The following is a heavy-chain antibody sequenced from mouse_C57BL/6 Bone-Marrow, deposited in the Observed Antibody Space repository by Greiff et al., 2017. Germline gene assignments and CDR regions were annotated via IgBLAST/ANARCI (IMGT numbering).Heavy chain of an antibody. CDR1: GFTFSDYY. CDR2: ISNGGGST. CDR3: AEHGAAQAGFAY. V-gene: IGHV5-12*01. Sequence: EVHLVESGGGLVQPGGSLKLSCAASGFTFSDYYMYWVRQTPEKRLEWVAYISNGGGSTYYPDTVKGRFPFSRDNATNTLYLQMSRLKAEYAVMYCCAEHGAAQAGFAYWGQGTLVTVSA. D-gene: IGHD3-2*02. J-gene: IGHJ3*01.